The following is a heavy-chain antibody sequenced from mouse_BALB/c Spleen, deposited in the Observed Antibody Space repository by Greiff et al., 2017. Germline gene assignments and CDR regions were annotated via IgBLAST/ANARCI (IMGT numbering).Heavy chain of an antibody. V-gene: IGHV1-80*01. CDR3: ARSKIPWFAY. CDR1: CYAFSSYW. J-gene: IGHJ3*01. Sequence: QVQLQQSGAELVRPGSSVKISCKASCYAFSSYWMNWVKQRPGQGLEWIGQIYPGDGDTNYNGKFKGKATLTADKSSSTAYMQLSSLTSEDSAVYFCARSKIPWFAYWGQGTLVTVSA. CDR2: IYPGDGDT.